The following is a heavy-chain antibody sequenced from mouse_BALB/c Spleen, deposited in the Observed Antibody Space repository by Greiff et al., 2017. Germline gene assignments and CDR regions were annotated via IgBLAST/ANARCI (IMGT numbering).Heavy chain of an antibody. Sequence: QVQLQQSGAELARPGASVKLSCKASGYTFTSYWMQWVKQRPGQGLEWIGAIYPGDGDTRYTQKFKGKATLTADKSSSTAYMQLSSLASEDSAVYYCARSDGNFYYYAMDYGGQGTSVTVSS. CDR3: ARSDGNFYYYAMDY. D-gene: IGHD2-1*01. J-gene: IGHJ4*01. V-gene: IGHV1-87*01. CDR1: GYTFTSYW. CDR2: IYPGDGDT.